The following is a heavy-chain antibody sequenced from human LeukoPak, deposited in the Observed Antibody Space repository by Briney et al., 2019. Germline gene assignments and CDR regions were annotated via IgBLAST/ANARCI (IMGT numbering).Heavy chain of an antibody. CDR3: AKDPLGDGVNFDY. V-gene: IGHV3-30*18. D-gene: IGHD3-16*01. CDR1: GFIFSNYG. Sequence: GGSLRLSCVAPGFIFSNYGMHWVRQAPGKGLEWVAVISYDERNKYYADSVKGRFTVSRDNSKNTLYLQMNSLRTEDTAVYYCAKDPLGDGVNFDYWGQGTLVTVSS. CDR2: ISYDERNK. J-gene: IGHJ4*02.